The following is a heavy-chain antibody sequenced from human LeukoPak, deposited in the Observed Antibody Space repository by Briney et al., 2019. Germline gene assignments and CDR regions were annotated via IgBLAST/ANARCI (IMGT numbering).Heavy chain of an antibody. CDR1: GYSFTNHA. V-gene: IGHV1-3*01. CDR2: INVGNANT. J-gene: IGHJ6*02. Sequence: GASVKVSCKASGYSFTNHAIHWVRQAPGQRLEWMGWINVGNANTKYSQMFQGRVTITRDTSASTAYMELSSLRSEDTAVYYCARSILVVPVASHLNYGVDVWGQGTTVTVSS. D-gene: IGHD2-2*01. CDR3: ARSILVVPVASHLNYGVDV.